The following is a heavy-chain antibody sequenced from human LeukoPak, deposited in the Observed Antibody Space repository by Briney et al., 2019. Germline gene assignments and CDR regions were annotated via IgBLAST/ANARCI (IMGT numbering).Heavy chain of an antibody. CDR3: ARDNGGNAFDI. J-gene: IGHJ3*02. CDR1: GYTFTSYG. CDR2: ISGKNGNT. V-gene: IGHV1-18*01. D-gene: IGHD2-8*01. Sequence: ASGTVSCTASGYTFTSYGITWERQAHRQGLEWMGWISGKNGNTKYVQKFQGTVTITADKSTSTAYMEMSSLRSEDTAVYYCARDNGGNAFDIWGQGTMVTVSS.